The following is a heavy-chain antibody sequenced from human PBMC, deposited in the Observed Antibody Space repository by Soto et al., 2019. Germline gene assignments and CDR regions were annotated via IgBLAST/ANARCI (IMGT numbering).Heavy chain of an antibody. CDR3: ARYGKVLRFWGAGYGNNHASN. Sequence: HPGGSLRLSCAASGLTFSSYSMHWVHQAPGKGLEWVAVISYDGSNKYYADSLKGRFTISRDNSKNTRHLQMTSLRAEDTVVYYCARYGKVLRFWGAGYGNNHASNWARETLVTFSS. CDR2: ISYDGSNK. CDR1: GLTFSSYS. J-gene: IGHJ4*02. D-gene: IGHD3-16*01. V-gene: IGHV3-30-3*01.